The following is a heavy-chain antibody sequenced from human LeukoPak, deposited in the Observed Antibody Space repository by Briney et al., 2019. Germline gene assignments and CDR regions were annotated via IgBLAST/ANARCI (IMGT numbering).Heavy chain of an antibody. CDR2: VHYSGTT. Sequence: SETLSLTCTVSGGSITNYDWSWVRQPPGKGLEFIGHVHYSGTTNYNPSVRSRVTISIDTSNNHFSLRLNSVTAADTAVYYCAGGGSGNSYGMDVWGQGTTVTVPS. D-gene: IGHD3-10*01. CDR3: AGGGSGNSYGMDV. J-gene: IGHJ6*02. V-gene: IGHV4-59*01. CDR1: GGSITNYD.